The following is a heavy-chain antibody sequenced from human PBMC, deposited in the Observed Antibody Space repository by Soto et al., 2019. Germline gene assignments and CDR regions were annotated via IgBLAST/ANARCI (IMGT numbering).Heavy chain of an antibody. Sequence: QVQLVQSGAEVKNPGSSVKVSCKGSGDTFTRSVISWVRQVPGQRLEWMGRIIPVLGVENHAQNFQGRVTVTADKSTSTAYLELNSLKSEDTALSYCASATTGVYVFHDWGQGTLVTVSS. CDR1: GDTFTRSV. V-gene: IGHV1-69*02. D-gene: IGHD1-1*01. CDR2: IIPVLGVE. J-gene: IGHJ4*02. CDR3: ASATTGVYVFHD.